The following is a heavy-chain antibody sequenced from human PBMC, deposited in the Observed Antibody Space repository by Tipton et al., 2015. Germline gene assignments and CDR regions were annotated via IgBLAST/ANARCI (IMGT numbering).Heavy chain of an antibody. Sequence: SLSLTCAVSGDSISSNSWWSWVRQPPGKGLEWIGSISHSGNTYYNPSLKSRVTMSRDTSKNQFSLKLTSVTAADTAVYYCACQDYDSLTRDYQTVDYWGQGTLVTVSS. J-gene: IGHJ4*02. V-gene: IGHV4-4*02. D-gene: IGHD3-9*01. CDR1: GDSISSNSW. CDR2: ISHSGNT. CDR3: ACQDYDSLTRDYQTVDY.